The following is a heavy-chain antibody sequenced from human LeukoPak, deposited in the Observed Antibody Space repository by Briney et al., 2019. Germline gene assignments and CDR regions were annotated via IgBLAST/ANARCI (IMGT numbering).Heavy chain of an antibody. Sequence: PSETLSLTCAVSGGSITSTSYYWGWIRQPPGTGLEWIGSIYYTGNTYYNPSLKSRVTISVDTSKNQFSLKLSSVTAADTAVYYCARDYSGHDYWGQGTLVTVSS. CDR3: ARDYSGHDY. V-gene: IGHV4-39*07. D-gene: IGHD5-12*01. CDR2: IYYTGNT. CDR1: GGSITSTSYY. J-gene: IGHJ4*02.